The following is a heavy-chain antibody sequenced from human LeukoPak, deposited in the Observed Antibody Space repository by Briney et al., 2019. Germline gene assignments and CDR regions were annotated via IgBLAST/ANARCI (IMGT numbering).Heavy chain of an antibody. D-gene: IGHD3-9*01. CDR1: GYSISSGYY. V-gene: IGHV4-38-2*02. CDR3: ASSSTYYDILTGYYPRYYFDY. Sequence: TPSETLSLTCTVSGYSISSGYYWGWIRQPPGKGLEWIGSIYHSGSTYYNPSLKSRVTISVDTSKNQFSLKLSSVTAADTAVYYCASSSTYYDILTGYYPRYYFDYWGQGTLVTVSS. J-gene: IGHJ4*02. CDR2: IYHSGST.